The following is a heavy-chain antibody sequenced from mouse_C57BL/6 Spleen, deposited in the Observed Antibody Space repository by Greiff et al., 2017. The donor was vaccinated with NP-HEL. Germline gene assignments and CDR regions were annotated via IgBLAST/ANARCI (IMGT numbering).Heavy chain of an antibody. CDR2: IHPNSGST. CDR1: GYTFTSYW. D-gene: IGHD2-3*01. J-gene: IGHJ2*01. Sequence: QVQLQQPGAELVKPGASVKLSCKASGYTFTSYWMHWVKQRPGQGLEWIGMIHPNSGSTNYNEKFKSKATLTVDKSSSTAYMQLSSLTSEDSAVYYCARVDDGYSYFDDWGQGTTLTVSS. CDR3: ARVDDGYSYFDD. V-gene: IGHV1-64*01.